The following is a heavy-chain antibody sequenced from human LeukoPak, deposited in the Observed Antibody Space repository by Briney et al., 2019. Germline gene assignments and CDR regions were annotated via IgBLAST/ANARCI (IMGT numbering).Heavy chain of an antibody. CDR1: GISLNTRGVG. D-gene: IGHD3-22*01. J-gene: IGHJ4*02. V-gene: IGHV2-5*02. CDR3: AHRKNYYDSSVFDN. Sequence: ESGPTLVNPTQTLTLTCTFSGISLNTRGVGVGWIRQPPGRALEWLALIYWDDDRRYSPSLKSRLTITKDTSKNQVVLTMTNMDPVDIATYFCAHRKNYYDSSVFDNWGQGTLVTVSS. CDR2: IYWDDDR.